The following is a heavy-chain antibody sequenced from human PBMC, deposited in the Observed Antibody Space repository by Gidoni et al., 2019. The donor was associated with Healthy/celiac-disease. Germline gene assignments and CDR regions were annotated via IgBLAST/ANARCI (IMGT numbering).Heavy chain of an antibody. D-gene: IGHD3-16*02. CDR3: ARVTFGGVIAPDY. CDR2: INHSGST. V-gene: IGHV4-34*01. J-gene: IGHJ4*02. Sequence: DGLEWIGEINHSGSTNYNPSLKSRVTISVDTSKNQFSLKLSSVTAADTAVYYCARVTFGGVIAPDYWGQGTLVTVSS.